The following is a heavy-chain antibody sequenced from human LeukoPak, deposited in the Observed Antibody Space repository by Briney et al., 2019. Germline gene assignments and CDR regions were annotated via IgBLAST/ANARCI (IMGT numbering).Heavy chain of an antibody. CDR1: GFTFNNYW. CDR2: IHESGSYQ. Sequence: GGSLRLSSAASGFTFNNYWMTWVRQAPGKGLEWVAHIHESGSYQNYVDSVRGRFTVSRDNTKRVLYLQMDSLRAEDTAVYYCARDIPGGASFLDQWGQGTLVTVSS. J-gene: IGHJ5*02. V-gene: IGHV3-7*01. D-gene: IGHD5-18*01. CDR3: ARDIPGGASFLDQ.